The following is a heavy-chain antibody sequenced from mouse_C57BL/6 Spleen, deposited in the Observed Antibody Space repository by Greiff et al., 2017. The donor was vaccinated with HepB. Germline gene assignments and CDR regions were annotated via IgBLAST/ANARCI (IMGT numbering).Heavy chain of an antibody. CDR1: GYTFTTYP. V-gene: IGHV1-47*01. D-gene: IGHD1-1*01. J-gene: IGHJ4*01. CDR3: ARGAYGSSYLYAMDY. CDR2: FHPYNDDT. Sequence: QVHVKQSGAELVKPGASVKMSCKASGYTFTTYPIEWMKQNHGKSLEWIGNFHPYNDDTKYNEKFKGKATLTVEKSSSTVYLELSRLTSDDSAVYYCARGAYGSSYLYAMDYWGQGTSVTVSS.